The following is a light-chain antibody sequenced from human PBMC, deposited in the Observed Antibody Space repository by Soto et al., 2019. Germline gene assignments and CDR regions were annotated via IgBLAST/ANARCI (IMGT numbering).Light chain of an antibody. CDR1: QSVSSSY. CDR2: GAF. V-gene: IGKV3-20*01. J-gene: IGKJ3*01. CDR3: QQYGDSPAT. Sequence: EIVLTQFPGTLSLSPGERATPSCRASQSVSSSYLAWYQQKPGQAPRLLIYGAFSRATGIPDRFRGSGSGTDFTLTFSRLEPEDFAVYYCQQYGDSPATFGPGTKVDIK.